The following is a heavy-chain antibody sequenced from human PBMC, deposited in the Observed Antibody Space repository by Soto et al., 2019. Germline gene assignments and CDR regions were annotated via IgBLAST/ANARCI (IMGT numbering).Heavy chain of an antibody. V-gene: IGHV3-23*05. CDR1: GFNFGNYA. CDR3: AKRFFGSGSPPGAFDV. J-gene: IGHJ3*01. Sequence: EVQLLESGGGLVQPGGSLRLSCAASGFNFGNYAMSWVRQAPGKGPEWVSFITSSGNGTYYADSVKGRFTISRDNSKNTLYVQMNNLRAEDTALYYCAKRFFGSGSPPGAFDVWGQGTMVTVSS. CDR2: ITSSGNGT. D-gene: IGHD3-10*01.